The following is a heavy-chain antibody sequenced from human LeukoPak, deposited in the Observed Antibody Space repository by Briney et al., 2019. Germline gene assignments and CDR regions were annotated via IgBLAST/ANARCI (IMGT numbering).Heavy chain of an antibody. CDR3: AKDLGSATVTSTAAY. V-gene: IGHV3-66*01. D-gene: IGHD4-17*01. Sequence: GGSLRLSCAASGFTVGSNYMSWVRQAPGKGLEWVSVIYSGGSTYYADSVKGRFTISRDNSKNTLYLQMNSLRAEDTAVYYCAKDLGSATVTSTAAYWGQGTLVTVSS. CDR2: IYSGGST. J-gene: IGHJ4*02. CDR1: GFTVGSNY.